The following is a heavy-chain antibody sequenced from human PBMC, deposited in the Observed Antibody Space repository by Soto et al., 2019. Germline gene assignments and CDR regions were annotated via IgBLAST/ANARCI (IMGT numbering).Heavy chain of an antibody. V-gene: IGHV3-21*01. CDR2: ISSSSSYI. Sequence: EVQLVESGGGLVKPGGSLRLSCAASGFTFSSYSMNWVRQAPGKGLERVSSISSSSSYIYYADSVKGRCTIYRDNAKNSLYLRMKSLRAEDTAVYYCARGGVAEAVKWRPNDYRGQGTLVTVSS. CDR1: GFTFSSYS. J-gene: IGHJ4*02. D-gene: IGHD6-19*01. CDR3: ARGGVAEAVKWRPNDY.